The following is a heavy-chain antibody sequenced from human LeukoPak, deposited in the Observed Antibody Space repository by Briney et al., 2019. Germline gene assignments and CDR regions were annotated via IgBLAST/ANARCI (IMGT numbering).Heavy chain of an antibody. D-gene: IGHD3-9*01. Sequence: GGSLRLSCAASGFTFSSYAMSWVRQPPGKGLEWVSAISGSGGSTYYADSVKGRLTISRDNSKKTLYLQMSSLRADETDVYYCAKDSEVLRYFDWLRINGAYYYYGMDVWGQGTTVTVSS. J-gene: IGHJ6*02. V-gene: IGHV3-23*01. CDR2: ISGSGGST. CDR3: AKDSEVLRYFDWLRINGAYYYYGMDV. CDR1: GFTFSSYA.